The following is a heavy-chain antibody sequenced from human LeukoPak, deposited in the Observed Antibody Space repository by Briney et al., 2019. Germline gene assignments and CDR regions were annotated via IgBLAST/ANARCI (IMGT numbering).Heavy chain of an antibody. CDR3: VREGPRGLAFDI. V-gene: IGHV3-23*01. D-gene: IGHD3/OR15-3a*01. Sequence: AGGSLRLSCAASGFTFSSYAMSWVRQAPGKGLEWVSGISASGGSTFYADSVKGRFTISRDNSKNTLYLQMNGLRVEDTAAYYCVREGPRGLAFDIWGQGTMVTVSS. CDR2: ISASGGST. J-gene: IGHJ3*02. CDR1: GFTFSSYA.